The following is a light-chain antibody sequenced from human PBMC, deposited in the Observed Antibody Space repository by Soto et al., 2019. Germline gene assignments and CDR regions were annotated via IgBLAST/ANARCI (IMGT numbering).Light chain of an antibody. CDR1: QSVSSN. J-gene: IGKJ1*01. V-gene: IGKV3-15*01. Sequence: EIVMTQSPDTLSVSPGERATLSCRASQSVSSNLAWYQQKPGQAPRLLIYGASTRATGIPARFSGSGSGTEFTLTISSLQSEDFAVYCCQQYNNWPPWTFGQGTKVEIK. CDR2: GAS. CDR3: QQYNNWPPWT.